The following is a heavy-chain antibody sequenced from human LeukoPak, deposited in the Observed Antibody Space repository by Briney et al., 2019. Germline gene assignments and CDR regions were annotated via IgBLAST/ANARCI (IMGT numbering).Heavy chain of an antibody. Sequence: ASVKVSCKASGYTFTGYYMRWVRQAPGQGLEWMGWINLNSGGTNYAQKFQGRVTMTTDTSTSTAYMELRSLRSDDTAVYYCARAGYCSGGRCYPGATDYWGQGTLVTVSS. CDR1: GYTFTGYY. J-gene: IGHJ4*02. V-gene: IGHV1-2*02. CDR2: INLNSGGT. D-gene: IGHD2-15*01. CDR3: ARAGYCSGGRCYPGATDY.